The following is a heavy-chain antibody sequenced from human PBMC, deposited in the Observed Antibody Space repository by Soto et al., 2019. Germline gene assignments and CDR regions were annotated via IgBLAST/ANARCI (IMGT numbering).Heavy chain of an antibody. J-gene: IGHJ5*02. D-gene: IGHD3-9*01. Sequence: GGPLKLSCAASGFTFSSYAMSWVRQAPGKGQEWVSAISGSGGSTYYADSVKGRFTISRDNSKNTLYLQMNSLRAEDTAVYYCAKENLIYDIVTGYTTYNWFDPWGQGTLVTVSS. V-gene: IGHV3-23*01. CDR1: GFTFSSYA. CDR3: AKENLIYDIVTGYTTYNWFDP. CDR2: ISGSGGST.